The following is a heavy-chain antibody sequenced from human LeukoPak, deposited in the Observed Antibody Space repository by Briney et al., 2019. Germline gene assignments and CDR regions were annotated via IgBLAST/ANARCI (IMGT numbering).Heavy chain of an antibody. CDR2: INHSGST. D-gene: IGHD3-10*01. V-gene: IGHV4-34*01. CDR3: SRGNHRVTMVRGVGYGMDV. CDR1: GGFFSDYY. Sequence: SETLSLTCTVYGGFFSDYYWSWIRQPPGKGLEWIGEINHSGSTNYNPSLKSRVTISVDASKNQFSLKLSSLTAADTAVYSCSRGNHRVTMVRGVGYGMDVWGQGTTVTVSS. J-gene: IGHJ6*02.